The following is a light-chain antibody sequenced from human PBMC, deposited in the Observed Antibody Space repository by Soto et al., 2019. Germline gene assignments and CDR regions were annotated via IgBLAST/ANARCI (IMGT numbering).Light chain of an antibody. CDR2: DVS. J-gene: IGLJ2*01. CDR1: SSDVGGYNY. Sequence: QSALTQPRSVCGSPGQSVTISCTGTSSDVGGYNYVSWYQQHPGKAPQLMIYDVSKRPSGVTDRFSGSKSGNPSSLTISGLQAEDEAAYYCCSYAGSFTVVFGGGTKLPVL. CDR3: CSYAGSFTVV. V-gene: IGLV2-11*01.